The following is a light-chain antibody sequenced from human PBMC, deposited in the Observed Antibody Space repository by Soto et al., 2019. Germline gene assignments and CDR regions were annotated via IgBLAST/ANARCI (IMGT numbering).Light chain of an antibody. CDR3: SSYTTISTLEV. CDR2: EVS. V-gene: IGLV2-14*01. CDR1: SSDVGGYNY. Sequence: QSALTQPASVSGSPGQSITISCTGTSSDVGGYNYVSWYQQHPGKAPKLMIYEVSNRPSGVPNRFSGSKSGNTASLTISGLQAEDEADYDCSSYTTISTLEVFGGGTKLTVL. J-gene: IGLJ3*02.